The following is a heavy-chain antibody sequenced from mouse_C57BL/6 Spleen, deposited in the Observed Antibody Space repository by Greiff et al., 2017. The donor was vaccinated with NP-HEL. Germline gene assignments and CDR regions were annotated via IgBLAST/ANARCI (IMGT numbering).Heavy chain of an antibody. D-gene: IGHD5-1*01. Sequence: VQLQQSGPELVKPGASVKISCKASGYSFTGYYMNWVKHSPEKSLEWIGEMNPSTGGPTYNQKFNAKATLTVVKASSTAYMQLKSLKSEDSAVYYCARWSTKDALDYWGQGTSVTVSS. V-gene: IGHV1-42*01. CDR1: GYSFTGYY. CDR3: ARWSTKDALDY. J-gene: IGHJ4*01. CDR2: MNPSTGGP.